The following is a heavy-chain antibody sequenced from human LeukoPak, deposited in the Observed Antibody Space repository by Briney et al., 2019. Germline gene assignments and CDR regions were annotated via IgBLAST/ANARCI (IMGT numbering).Heavy chain of an antibody. Sequence: SETLSLTCAVYGGSFSGYFWSWIRQPPGKGPEWIGEINYSGSTNYNPSLKSRVTISVDTSKNQFSLKLSSVTAADTAVYYCARGRASGWYYYYYYMDVWGKGTTVTVSS. CDR1: GGSFSGYF. J-gene: IGHJ6*03. V-gene: IGHV4-34*01. CDR2: INYSGST. D-gene: IGHD6-19*01. CDR3: ARGRASGWYYYYYYMDV.